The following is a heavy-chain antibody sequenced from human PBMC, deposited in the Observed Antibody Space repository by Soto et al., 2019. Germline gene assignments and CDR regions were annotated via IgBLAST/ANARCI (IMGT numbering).Heavy chain of an antibody. V-gene: IGHV3-23*01. Sequence: EVQLLESGGALVPPGGSLRLTCAASGFTFYNYAMSWVRQAPGKGLEWVSGISNNEDAANYADSVKGRFTISRDNSKNMLDLQMHSMRAEDTAVYYCARTPWQLVGTQYFRDWGQGTLVSVSS. CDR3: ARTPWQLVGTQYFRD. CDR2: ISNNEDAA. J-gene: IGHJ4*02. CDR1: GFTFYNYA. D-gene: IGHD6-6*01.